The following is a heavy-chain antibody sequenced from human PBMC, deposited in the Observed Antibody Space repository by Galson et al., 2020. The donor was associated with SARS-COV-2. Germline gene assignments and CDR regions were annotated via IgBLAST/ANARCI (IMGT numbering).Heavy chain of an antibody. CDR2: INTNTGNP. D-gene: IGHD3-10*01. CDR1: GYTFTSYA. Sequence: ASVKVSCKASGYTFTSYAMNWVRQAPGQGLEWMGWINTNTGNPTYAQGFTGRFVFSLDTSVSTAYLQISSLKAEDTAVYYCARSGRGDLRKQDWYFDLWGRGTLVTVSS. CDR3: ARSGRGDLRKQDWYFDL. J-gene: IGHJ2*01. V-gene: IGHV7-4-1*02.